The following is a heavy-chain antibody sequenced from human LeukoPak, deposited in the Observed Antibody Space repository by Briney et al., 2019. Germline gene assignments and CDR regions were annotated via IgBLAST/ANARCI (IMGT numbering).Heavy chain of an antibody. CDR1: GFTFSSYS. CDR2: ISSSSSYI. Sequence: GGSLRLSCAASGFTFSSYSMNWVRQAPGKGLEWVSSISSSSSYIYYAGSVKGRFTISRDNAKNSLYLQMNSLRAEDTAVYYCARGGYYDSSGYYEIDYWGQGTLVTVSS. V-gene: IGHV3-21*01. D-gene: IGHD3-22*01. J-gene: IGHJ4*02. CDR3: ARGGYYDSSGYYEIDY.